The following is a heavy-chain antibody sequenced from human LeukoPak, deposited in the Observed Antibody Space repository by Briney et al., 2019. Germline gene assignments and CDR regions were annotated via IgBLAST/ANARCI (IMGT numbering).Heavy chain of an antibody. CDR1: GGSISSYY. D-gene: IGHD1-26*01. J-gene: IGHJ4*02. Sequence: SETLSLTCTVSGGSISSYYWSWIRRPPGKGLEWIGYIYYSGSTNYNPSLKSRVTISVDTSKNQFSLKLSSVTAADTAVYYCARHSGSYYELDYWGQGTLVTVSS. CDR3: ARHSGSYYELDY. V-gene: IGHV4-59*01. CDR2: IYYSGST.